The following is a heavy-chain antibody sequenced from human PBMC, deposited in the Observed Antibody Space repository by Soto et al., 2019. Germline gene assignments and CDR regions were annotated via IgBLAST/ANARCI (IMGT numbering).Heavy chain of an antibody. CDR2: TTSSGGST. Sequence: PGGSLRLSCAASGFTFSSYAMSWVRQAPGKGLEWVAATTSSGGSTYYADSVKGRFTISRDNSKSTLYLQMNSLRAEDTAVYYCASRRVDSSGFDQWGQGTLVTVSS. J-gene: IGHJ4*02. D-gene: IGHD3-22*01. CDR3: ASRRVDSSGFDQ. CDR1: GFTFSSYA. V-gene: IGHV3-23*01.